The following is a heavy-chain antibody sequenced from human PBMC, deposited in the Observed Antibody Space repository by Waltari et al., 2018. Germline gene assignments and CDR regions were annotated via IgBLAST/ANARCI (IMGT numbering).Heavy chain of an antibody. CDR1: GGSISSYY. Sequence: QVQLQESGPGLVKPSETLSLTCTVSGGSISSYYWSWIRQPPGKGLEWIGYIYYTGSTNYNPSRKSRVTISVDTSKNQFSLKLSSVTAADTAVYYCARHAHYYDSSGYSLYWYFDFWGRGTLVTVSS. CDR3: ARHAHYYDSSGYSLYWYFDF. D-gene: IGHD3-22*01. V-gene: IGHV4-59*08. J-gene: IGHJ2*01. CDR2: IYYTGST.